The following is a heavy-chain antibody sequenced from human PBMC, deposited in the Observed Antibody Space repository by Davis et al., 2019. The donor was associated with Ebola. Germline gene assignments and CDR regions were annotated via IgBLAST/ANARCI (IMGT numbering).Heavy chain of an antibody. CDR2: IYYSGNT. J-gene: IGHJ5*02. Sequence: SETLSLTCTVSGDSISNSPYYWGWIRQPPGKGLEWIGSIYYSGNTYSNPSLKSRVTISVDTSKNQFSLKLSSVTAADTAVYYCAGGDSSSWDGWFDPWGQGTLVTVSS. V-gene: IGHV4-39*01. D-gene: IGHD6-13*01. CDR1: GDSISNSPYY. CDR3: AGGDSSSWDGWFDP.